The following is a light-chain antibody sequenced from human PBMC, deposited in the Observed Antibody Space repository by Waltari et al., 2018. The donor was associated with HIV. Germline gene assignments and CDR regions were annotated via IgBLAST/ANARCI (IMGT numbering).Light chain of an antibody. J-gene: IGLJ3*02. V-gene: IGLV3-10*01. CDR2: EDT. CDR3: YSTDTSGNHWV. CDR1: ALPKNF. Sequence: SYELTQPPSVSVSPGQPARISCSGDALPKNFAYWYQQKSGQAPVLVIYEDTKRPSGIPERFSASSSGTMATLTVSGAQVEDEADYYCYSTDTSGNHWVFGGGTRLTVL.